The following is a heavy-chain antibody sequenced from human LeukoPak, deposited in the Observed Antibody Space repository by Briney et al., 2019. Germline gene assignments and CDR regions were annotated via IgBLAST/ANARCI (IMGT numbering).Heavy chain of an antibody. V-gene: IGHV1-2*02. Sequence: ASVKVSCKASGYTFTDYYIHWMRQAPGQGLEWMGWINPKRGVTTYAQKFQGRVTMTRDTSITTAYMELTRLRSDDTTIYYCARERNYGDYGNAFDVWGQGTKITVSS. CDR1: GYTFTDYY. J-gene: IGHJ3*01. CDR2: INPKRGVT. CDR3: ARERNYGDYGNAFDV. D-gene: IGHD4-17*01.